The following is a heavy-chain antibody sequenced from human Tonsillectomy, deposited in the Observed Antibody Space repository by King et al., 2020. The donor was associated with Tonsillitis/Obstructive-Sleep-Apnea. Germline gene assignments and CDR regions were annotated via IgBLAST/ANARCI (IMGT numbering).Heavy chain of an antibody. CDR1: GFIFDDYA. CDR2: ISWNSGSI. D-gene: IGHD1-26*01. Sequence: VQLVESGGNLVQPGRSLRLSCAASGFIFDDYAMHWVRQAPGKGLEWVSGISWNSGSIGYADSVKGLFTISRDNAKNSLYLQMNSLRVEDTALYYCAKGGGGYLDYYYYMDVCGKGTTVTVSS. CDR3: AKGGGGYLDYYYYMDV. J-gene: IGHJ6*03. V-gene: IGHV3-9*01.